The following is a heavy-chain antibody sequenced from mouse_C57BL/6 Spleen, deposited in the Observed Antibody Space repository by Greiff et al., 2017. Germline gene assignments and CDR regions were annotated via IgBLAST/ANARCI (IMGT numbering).Heavy chain of an antibody. Sequence: EVQLQRSGPELVKPGASVKISCKASGYSFTGYYMNWVKQSPEKSLEWIGEINPSTGGTTYNQKFKAKATLTVDKSSSTAYMQLKSLTSEDSAVYYCARDSGAMDYWGQGTSVTVSS. CDR3: ARDSGAMDY. V-gene: IGHV1-42*01. D-gene: IGHD1-3*01. CDR2: INPSTGGT. J-gene: IGHJ4*01. CDR1: GYSFTGYY.